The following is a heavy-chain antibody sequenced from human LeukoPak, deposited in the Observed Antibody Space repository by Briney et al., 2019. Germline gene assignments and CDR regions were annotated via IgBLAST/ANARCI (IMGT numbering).Heavy chain of an antibody. D-gene: IGHD4-23*01. CDR3: ARREDYGGNSGQFDY. J-gene: IGHJ4*02. CDR1: GGSFSGYY. V-gene: IGHV4-34*01. Sequence: PSETLSLTCAVSGGSFSGYYWSWIRQPPGKGLEWIEEINHSGSTTYNPSLKSRVTISVDTSTNQFSLKLSSVTAADTAVYYCARREDYGGNSGQFDYWGQGTLVTVSS. CDR2: INHSGST.